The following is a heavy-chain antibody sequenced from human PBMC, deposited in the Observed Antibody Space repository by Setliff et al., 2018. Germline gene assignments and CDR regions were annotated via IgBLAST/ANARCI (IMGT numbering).Heavy chain of an antibody. CDR3: TTAHYTGNSRTLDF. V-gene: IGHV3-15*01. CDR1: GFTFSEEW. CDR2: IKSEIAGGTT. J-gene: IGHJ4*02. Sequence: GGSLRLSCAASGFTFSEEWMSWVRQAPGKGLEWIGRIKSEIAGGTTDYGATVKGRFTISRDDSKNTLLLQMNNLKTEDTAVYYCTTAHYTGNSRTLDFWGPGTLVTVSS. D-gene: IGHD1-26*01.